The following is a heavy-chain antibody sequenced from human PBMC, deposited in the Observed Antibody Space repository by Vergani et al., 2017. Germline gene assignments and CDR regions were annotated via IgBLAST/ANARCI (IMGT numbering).Heavy chain of an antibody. V-gene: IGHV4-4*09. D-gene: IGHD3-3*01. CDR1: GGSISSYY. CDR3: AGHPTYYDFWSGYYRLDGMDV. Sequence: QVQLQESGPGLVKPSETLSLTCTVSGGSISSYYWSWIRQPPGKGLEWIGYIYTSGSNNYNPSLKSRVTISVDTSKNQFSLKLSSVAAADTAVYYCAGHPTYYDFWSGYYRLDGMDVWGQGTTVTVSS. CDR2: IYTSGSN. J-gene: IGHJ6*02.